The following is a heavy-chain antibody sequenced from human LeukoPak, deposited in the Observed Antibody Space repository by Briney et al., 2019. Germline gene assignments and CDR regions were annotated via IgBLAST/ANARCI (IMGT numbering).Heavy chain of an antibody. CDR1: GGSLSSDSYY. CDR3: ASRNLWAPVTDS. Sequence: PSQTLSLTRTVSGGSLSSDSYYWSWIRQPAGKGLEWVVRVYSSGSTNYNPSLASRVTISVYTSNTQFSLKLRSVTASDTAVYYCASRNLWAPVTDSWGQGTLVTVSS. V-gene: IGHV4-61*02. D-gene: IGHD4-17*01. J-gene: IGHJ5*01. CDR2: VYSSGST.